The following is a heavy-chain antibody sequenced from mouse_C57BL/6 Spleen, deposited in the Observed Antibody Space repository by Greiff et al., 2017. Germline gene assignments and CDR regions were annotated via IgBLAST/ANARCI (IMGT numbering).Heavy chain of an antibody. D-gene: IGHD1-1*01. V-gene: IGHV1-26*01. Sequence: EVQLQQSGPELVKPGASVKISCKASGYTFTDYYMNWVKQSHGKSLEWIGDINPNNGGTSYNQKFKGKATLTVDKSSSTAYMELRSLTSEDSAVYYCARAIDYDGSSYFDYWGQGTTLTVSS. CDR3: ARAIDYDGSSYFDY. J-gene: IGHJ2*01. CDR2: INPNNGGT. CDR1: GYTFTDYY.